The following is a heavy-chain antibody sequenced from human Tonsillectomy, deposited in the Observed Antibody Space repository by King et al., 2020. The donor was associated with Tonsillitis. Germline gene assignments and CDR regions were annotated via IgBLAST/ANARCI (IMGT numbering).Heavy chain of an antibody. D-gene: IGHD4-17*01. Sequence: QLVQSGGGLVQPGGSLKLSCAASGFTFSGSAMHWVRQASGKGLEWVGLIRSEANSYATAYVASVKGRFTISRDDSKNSAYLQMNSLKTEDTAVYYCTRHFRYPGCTWYCDDDDFDYWGQGTLVTVSS. J-gene: IGHJ4*02. CDR1: GFTFSGSA. CDR3: TRHFRYPGCTWYCDDDDFDY. CDR2: IRSEANSYAT. V-gene: IGHV3-73*01.